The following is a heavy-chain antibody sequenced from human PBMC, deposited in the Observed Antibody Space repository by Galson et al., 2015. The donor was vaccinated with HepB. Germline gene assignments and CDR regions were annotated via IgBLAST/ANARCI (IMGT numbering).Heavy chain of an antibody. J-gene: IGHJ3*02. CDR3: ARVGAAGTPKDNAFDI. D-gene: IGHD6-13*01. CDR1: GGSFSGYY. Sequence: ETLSLTCAVDGGSFSGYYWSWIRQPPGKGLEWIGEINHSGSTNYNPSLKSRVTISVDTSKNQFSLKLSSVTAADTAVYYCARVGAAGTPKDNAFDIWGQGTMVTVSS. V-gene: IGHV4-34*01. CDR2: INHSGST.